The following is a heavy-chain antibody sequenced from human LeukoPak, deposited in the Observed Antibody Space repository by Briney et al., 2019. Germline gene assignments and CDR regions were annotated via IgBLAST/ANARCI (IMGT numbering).Heavy chain of an antibody. D-gene: IGHD2-2*01. Sequence: SVKVSCKASGGTFSSYAISWVRQAPGQGPEWMGRIIPILGIANYAQKFQGRVTITADKSTSTAYMELSSLRSEDTAVYYCARDRGNKIVVVPAAILGMDVWGQGTTVTVSS. CDR3: ARDRGNKIVVVPAAILGMDV. V-gene: IGHV1-69*04. J-gene: IGHJ6*02. CDR1: GGTFSSYA. CDR2: IIPILGIA.